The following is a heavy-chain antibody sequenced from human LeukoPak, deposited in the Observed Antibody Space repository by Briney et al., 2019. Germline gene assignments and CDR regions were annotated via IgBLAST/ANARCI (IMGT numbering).Heavy chain of an antibody. CDR1: GGSISSGSYY. Sequence: TTSQTLSLTCTVSGGSISSGSYYWSWIRQPAGKGLEWIGRIYISGSTNYNPSLKSRVTISVDTSKNQFSLRLSSVTAADTAVYYCARYEAVAGVFDSWGQGTLVTVSS. CDR2: IYISGST. J-gene: IGHJ4*02. CDR3: ARYEAVAGVFDS. V-gene: IGHV4-61*02. D-gene: IGHD6-19*01.